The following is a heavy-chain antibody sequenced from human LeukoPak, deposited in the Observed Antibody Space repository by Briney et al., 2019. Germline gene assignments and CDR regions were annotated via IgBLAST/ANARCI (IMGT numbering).Heavy chain of an antibody. Sequence: SETLSLTCTVSGGSISSYYWSWIRQPPGKGLEWIGYIYYSGSTNYNPSLKSRVTISVDTSKNQFSLKLSSVTAADTAVYYCAREGSGPSPLPDVWGQGTTVIVSS. CDR2: IYYSGST. V-gene: IGHV4-59*01. D-gene: IGHD3-10*01. J-gene: IGHJ6*02. CDR3: AREGSGPSPLPDV. CDR1: GGSISSYY.